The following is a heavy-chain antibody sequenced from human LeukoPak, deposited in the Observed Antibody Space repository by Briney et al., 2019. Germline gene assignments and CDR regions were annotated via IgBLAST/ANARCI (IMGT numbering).Heavy chain of an antibody. CDR3: ARDGYDFWSDYPTTLDC. CDR2: ISTSSRTI. J-gene: IGHJ4*02. CDR1: GFNFSTYS. D-gene: IGHD3-3*01. V-gene: IGHV3-48*01. Sequence: GGSLRLSCAASGFNFSTYSMNWVRQAPGKGLEWVSYISTSSRTIYYADSAKGRSTISRDNAKNSLYLQLNSLRAEDTAVYYCARDGYDFWSDYPTTLDCWGQGTLVTVSS.